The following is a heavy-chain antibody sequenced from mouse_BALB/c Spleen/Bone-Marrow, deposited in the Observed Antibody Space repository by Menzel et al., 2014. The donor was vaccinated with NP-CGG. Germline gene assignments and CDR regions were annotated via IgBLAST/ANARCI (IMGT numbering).Heavy chain of an antibody. CDR2: ISGGGSYT. Sequence: EVKLVESGGGLVKSGGSLKLFCAASGFTFSNYGMSWVRQTPEKRLEWVATISGGGSYTFYSDSVKGRFTISRDNAKNNLYVQLSSLRSEDTAVYYCARHAYYDQTEVSFVYWGQGTLVTVSA. CDR3: ARHAYYDQTEVSFVY. V-gene: IGHV5-9-2*01. J-gene: IGHJ3*01. D-gene: IGHD2-4*01. CDR1: GFTFSNYG.